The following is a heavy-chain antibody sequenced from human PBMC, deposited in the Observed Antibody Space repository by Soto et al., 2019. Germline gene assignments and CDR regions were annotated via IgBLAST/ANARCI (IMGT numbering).Heavy chain of an antibody. Sequence: PSETLSLTCTVSGGSVSSGIYYWSWIRQPPGKGLEWIAYIYYSGSTSYNPSLKSRVSISLDTSKNQFSLKLSSVTAADTAVYYCARTYDGSGPNSGGYGFDNWGQGTMATVPS. CDR3: ARTYDGSGPNSGGYGFDN. V-gene: IGHV4-61*01. CDR2: IYYSGST. J-gene: IGHJ3*02. CDR1: GGSVSSGIYY. D-gene: IGHD3-22*01.